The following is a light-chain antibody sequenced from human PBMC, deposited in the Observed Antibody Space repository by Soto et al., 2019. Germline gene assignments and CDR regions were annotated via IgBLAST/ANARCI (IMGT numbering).Light chain of an antibody. Sequence: DIQMTQSPSSLSASVGDRVTITCRASQYVNSNLNWYQQKAGTAPKLLIYGASSLHSGVPSRFSGGGSGTDFTLTISSLQPEDSATYFCQQSYRANTFGQGTKVEIK. CDR1: QYVNSN. J-gene: IGKJ2*01. CDR3: QQSYRANT. V-gene: IGKV1-39*01. CDR2: GAS.